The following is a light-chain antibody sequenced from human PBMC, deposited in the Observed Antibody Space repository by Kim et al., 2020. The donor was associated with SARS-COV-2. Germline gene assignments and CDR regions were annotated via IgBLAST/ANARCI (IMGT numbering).Light chain of an antibody. Sequence: SPGERATPSCRASQSVSSNYLAWYQQKPCQAPRLLIFGASSRATGIPDRFSGSGSGTDFTLTITRLEPEDFAVYYCQQYSSSPATFGQGTKVDIK. V-gene: IGKV3-20*01. J-gene: IGKJ1*01. CDR3: QQYSSSPAT. CDR1: QSVSSNY. CDR2: GAS.